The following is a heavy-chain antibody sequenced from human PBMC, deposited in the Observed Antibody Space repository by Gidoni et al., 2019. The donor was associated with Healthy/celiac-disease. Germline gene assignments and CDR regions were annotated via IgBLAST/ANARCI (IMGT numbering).Heavy chain of an antibody. CDR3: ATARVWYYDSSGYYHGWFDP. CDR2: FDPEDGET. Sequence: QVQLVQSGAEVKKPGASVKVSCKVSGYTLTELSMPWVRQAPGKGLEWMGGFDPEDGETIYAQKFQGRVTMTEDTSTDTAYMELSSLRSEDTAVYYCATARVWYYDSSGYYHGWFDPWGQGTLVTVSS. V-gene: IGHV1-24*01. D-gene: IGHD3-22*01. CDR1: GYTLTELS. J-gene: IGHJ5*02.